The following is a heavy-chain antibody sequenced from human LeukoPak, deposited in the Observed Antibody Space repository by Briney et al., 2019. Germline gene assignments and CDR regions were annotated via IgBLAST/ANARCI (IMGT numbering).Heavy chain of an antibody. J-gene: IGHJ3*02. V-gene: IGHV1-69*13. CDR2: IIPIFGTA. D-gene: IGHD1-14*01. CDR3: ARDPDGDAFDI. Sequence: SVKVSCKASGGTFSSYAISWVRQAPGQGLEWMGGIIPIFGTANYAQKFQGRVTITADESTSTAYMELRSLRSDDTAVYYCARDPDGDAFDIWGQGTMVTVSS. CDR1: GGTFSSYA.